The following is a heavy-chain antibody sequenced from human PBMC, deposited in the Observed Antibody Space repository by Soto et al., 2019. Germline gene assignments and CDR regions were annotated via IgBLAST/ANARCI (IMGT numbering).Heavy chain of an antibody. CDR2: ISYDGSNK. V-gene: IGHV3-30*18. CDR3: AKDRVESGLGEVDY. CDR1: GFTFSSHG. Sequence: ESGGGVVQPGRSLRLSCAASGFTFSSHGMHWVRQAPGKGLEWMAVISYDGSNKYYVDSVKGRFTISRDNSKNTLYLQMNSLRVEDTAVYHCAKDRVESGLGEVDYWGQGTLVTVSS. D-gene: IGHD3-16*01. J-gene: IGHJ4*02.